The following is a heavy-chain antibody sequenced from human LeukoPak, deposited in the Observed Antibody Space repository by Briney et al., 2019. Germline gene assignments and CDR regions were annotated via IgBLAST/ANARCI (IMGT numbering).Heavy chain of an antibody. CDR1: GFTVSSNY. CDR2: IYSGGST. D-gene: IGHD6-19*01. J-gene: IGHJ4*02. V-gene: IGHV3-53*01. CDR3: AKEGIAVSSTGFDY. Sequence: PGGSLRLSCAASGFTVSSNYMSWVRQAPGKGLEWVSVIYSGGSTYYADSVKGRFTISRDNSKNTLYLQMNSLRAEDTAVYYCAKEGIAVSSTGFDYWGQGTLVTVSS.